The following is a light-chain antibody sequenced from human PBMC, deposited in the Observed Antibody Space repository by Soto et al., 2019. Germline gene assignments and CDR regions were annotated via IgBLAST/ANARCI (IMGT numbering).Light chain of an antibody. V-gene: IGKV3-20*01. J-gene: IGKJ1*01. CDR2: VAS. Sequence: EIVLTQSPGTLSLSPGERATISCRASQSVSSSYLAWYQQKPGQAPRLLIYVASSRATGIPDRFSGSGSGTDFTLTISRLEPEDFAVYYCQQYGSSPWTFGQGTKVEIK. CDR3: QQYGSSPWT. CDR1: QSVSSSY.